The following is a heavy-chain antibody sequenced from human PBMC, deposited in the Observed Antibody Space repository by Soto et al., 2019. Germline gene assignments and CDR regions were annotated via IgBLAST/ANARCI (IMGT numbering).Heavy chain of an antibody. V-gene: IGHV4-34*01. CDR2: IHHSGIT. CDR1: GGSCGGYY. D-gene: IGHD6-6*01. J-gene: IGHJ2*01. CDR3: ARKGDSISSYRSWYFDL. Sequence: SETLSLTCAVYGGSCGGYYWSWIRHAPGKGREWIGEIHHSGITTYDPSLKSRVTISVDTSKNQFSLKLISVTAADTAVYYCARKGDSISSYRSWYFDLWGRGTLVTVSS.